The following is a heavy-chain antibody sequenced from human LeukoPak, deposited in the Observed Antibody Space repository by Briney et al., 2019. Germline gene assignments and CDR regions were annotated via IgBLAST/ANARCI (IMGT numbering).Heavy chain of an antibody. CDR2: FDPEDGET. V-gene: IGHV1-24*01. CDR1: GYTLTELS. D-gene: IGHD2-2*01. Sequence: GASVKVSCKVSGYTLTELSMHWVRQAPGKGLEWMGGFDPEDGETIYAQKFQGRVTMTEDTSTDTAYMELSSLRSEDTAVSYCATDRILQYQLLFDYWGQGTLVTVSS. J-gene: IGHJ4*02. CDR3: ATDRILQYQLLFDY.